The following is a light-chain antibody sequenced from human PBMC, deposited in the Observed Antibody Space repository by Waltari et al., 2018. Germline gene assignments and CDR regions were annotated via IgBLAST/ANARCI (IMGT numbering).Light chain of an antibody. CDR1: VSNIGAGSD. CDR2: GST. Sequence: HSVLTQPPSVSGAPGQRVTISCTWIVSNIGAGSDVTWYQQLPRAAPKLLIYGSTTRPLGVPDRFFGSTSGTSASLTITGLQAEDEADYYCQSYDTSLSVVFGGGTKLTVL. CDR3: QSYDTSLSVV. V-gene: IGLV1-40*01. J-gene: IGLJ3*02.